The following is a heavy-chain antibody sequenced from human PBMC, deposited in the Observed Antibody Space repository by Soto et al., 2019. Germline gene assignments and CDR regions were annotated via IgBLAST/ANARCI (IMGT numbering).Heavy chain of an antibody. Sequence: SVKVSCKASGGTFSSYTISWVRQAPGQGLEWMGRIIPILGIANYAQKFQGRVTITADKSTSTAYMELSSLRSEDTAVYYCAKSIAARTDAFDIWGQGTMVTVSS. CDR3: AKSIAARTDAFDI. CDR2: IIPILGIA. J-gene: IGHJ3*02. CDR1: GGTFSSYT. V-gene: IGHV1-69*02. D-gene: IGHD6-6*01.